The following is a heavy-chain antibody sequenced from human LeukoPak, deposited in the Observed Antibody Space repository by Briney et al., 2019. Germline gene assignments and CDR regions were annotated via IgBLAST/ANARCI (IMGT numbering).Heavy chain of an antibody. J-gene: IGHJ3*02. V-gene: IGHV3-73*01. CDR2: IRSKANSYAT. CDR1: GFTFSGSA. D-gene: IGHD3-3*01. CDR3: TRQYYDFWSGDPHAFDI. Sequence: GGSLKLSCAASGFTFSGSAMHWVRQASGKGLEWVGRIRSKANSYATAYAASVRGRFTISRDDSKNTAYLQMNSLKTEGTAVYYCTRQYYDFWSGDPHAFDIWGQGTMVTVSS.